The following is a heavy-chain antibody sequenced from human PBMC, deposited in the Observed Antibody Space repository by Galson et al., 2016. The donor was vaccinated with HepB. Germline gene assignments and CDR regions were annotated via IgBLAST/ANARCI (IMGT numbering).Heavy chain of an antibody. CDR2: IIPIFGTV. CDR1: GGIFSNYA. V-gene: IGHV1-69*13. D-gene: IGHD2-15*01. CDR3: ARGGYASFWSSLGGYYYGMDV. Sequence: SVKVSCKASGGIFSNYALSWVRQAPGQGLEWMGGIIPIFGTVNYAQKFQDRVTITADEFTSTAYMELSSLRSDDTALYYCARGGYASFWSSLGGYYYGMDVWGQGTTVTVSS. J-gene: IGHJ6*02.